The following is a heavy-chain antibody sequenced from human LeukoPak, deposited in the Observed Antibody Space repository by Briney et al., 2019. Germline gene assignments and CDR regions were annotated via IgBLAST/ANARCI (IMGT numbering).Heavy chain of an antibody. V-gene: IGHV3-7*01. D-gene: IGHD1-26*01. CDR1: GFSFSTYW. CDR2: INQHGSET. J-gene: IGHJ6*03. CDR3: ARDPYNGSYGDDYYYYMDV. Sequence: GGSLRLSCEVSGFSFSTYWITWVRQAPGKGLEWVANINQHGSETYYVDSVKGRFIISRDNAKNSLSLQMNSLRAEDTAVYYCARDPYNGSYGDDYYYYMDVWGKGTTVTISS.